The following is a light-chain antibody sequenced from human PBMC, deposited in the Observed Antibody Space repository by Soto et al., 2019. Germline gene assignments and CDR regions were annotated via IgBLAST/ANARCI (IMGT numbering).Light chain of an antibody. Sequence: DIQLTQSPSFLSASVGDRVTITCRASQAIDTYLAWYQQKSGKAPKLLIYAASLLQSGVPSSFSGSGSGTEFTLTINSLQPEDFTSYYCQQLNSFPFISGQGTRLEIK. CDR3: QQLNSFPFI. V-gene: IGKV1-9*01. CDR1: QAIDTY. CDR2: AAS. J-gene: IGKJ5*01.